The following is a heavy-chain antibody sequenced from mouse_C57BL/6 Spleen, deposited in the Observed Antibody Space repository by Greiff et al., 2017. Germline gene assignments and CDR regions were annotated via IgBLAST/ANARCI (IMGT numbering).Heavy chain of an antibody. CDR3: ARGDSNYGFAY. D-gene: IGHD2-5*01. CDR2: INPGSGGT. Sequence: QVQLQQSGAELVRPGTSVKVSCKASGYAFTNYLIEWVKQRPGQGLEWIGVINPGSGGTNYNEKFKGKATLTADKSSSTACMQLSSLTSEDSAVYFCARGDSNYGFAYWGQGTLVTVSA. J-gene: IGHJ3*01. V-gene: IGHV1-54*01. CDR1: GYAFTNYL.